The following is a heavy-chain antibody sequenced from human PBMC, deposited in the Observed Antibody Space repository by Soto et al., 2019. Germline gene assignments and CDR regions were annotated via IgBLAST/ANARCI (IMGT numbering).Heavy chain of an antibody. V-gene: IGHV3-30-3*01. D-gene: IGHD3-16*01. CDR1: GFTFSSYA. CDR3: ARDLYGGSGMDV. CDR2: ISYDGSNK. Sequence: ESGGGVVQPGRSLRLSCAASGFTFSSYAMHWVRQAPGKGLEWVAVISYDGSNKYYADSVKGRFTISRDNSKNTLYLQMNSLRAEDTAVYYCARDLYGGSGMDVWGQGTTGTVSS. J-gene: IGHJ6*02.